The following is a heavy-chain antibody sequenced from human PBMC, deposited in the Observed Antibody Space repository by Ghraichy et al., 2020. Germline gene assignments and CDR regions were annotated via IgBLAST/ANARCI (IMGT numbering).Heavy chain of an antibody. CDR1: GFIVSSNF. CDR2: LFSGRFA. Sequence: GESLNISCAVSGFIVSSNFVSWVRQAPGKGLEWVSVLFSGRFADYADSVKGRFTMSRDVSQNAVYLQMDTLRAEDTAVYYCAPGGEAGGDCTSTSCFREPQNFWGQGTRVTVSS. J-gene: IGHJ4*02. V-gene: IGHV3-53*01. CDR3: APGGEAGGDCTSTSCFREPQNF. D-gene: IGHD2-2*01.